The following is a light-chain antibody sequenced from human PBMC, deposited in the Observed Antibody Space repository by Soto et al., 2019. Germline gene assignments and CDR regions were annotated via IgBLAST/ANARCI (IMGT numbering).Light chain of an antibody. CDR3: GAWDESLNGYV. Sequence: QSMLTQPPSVSAAPGQKVTISCSGSSSNIGNNFVSWYLHLPGTAPKLLIYDNDKRPSGVPDRFSGSKSGTSASLAINGLQSGDEADYYCGAWDESLNGYVFGTGTKLTVL. CDR2: DND. J-gene: IGLJ1*01. V-gene: IGLV1-51*01. CDR1: SSNIGNNF.